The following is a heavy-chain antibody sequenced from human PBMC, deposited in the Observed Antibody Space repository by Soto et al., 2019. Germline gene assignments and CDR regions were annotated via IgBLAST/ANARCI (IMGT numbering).Heavy chain of an antibody. D-gene: IGHD3-16*01. J-gene: IGHJ4*02. Sequence: PETLCLTCTVSGDFIIGTHWWSLGRRPPGKGLEFIGETHHSRGTNYNPSLRSRVTISVDTSKKQLFLKLSSVTAADTAVYYCASLAGGFMVRNDYWGQGTLVSVSS. CDR3: ASLAGGFMVRNDY. CDR2: THHSRGT. V-gene: IGHV4-4*03. CDR1: GDFIIGTHW.